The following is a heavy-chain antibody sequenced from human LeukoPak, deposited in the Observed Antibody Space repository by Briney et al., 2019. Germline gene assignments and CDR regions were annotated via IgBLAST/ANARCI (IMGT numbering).Heavy chain of an antibody. CDR3: ARDTYYYGSGSY. D-gene: IGHD3-10*01. CDR2: IKQDGSEK. CDR1: GFTFSSYG. V-gene: IGHV3-7*01. Sequence: GGSLRLSCAASGFTFSSYGMHWVRQAPGKGLEWVANIKQDGSEKYYVDSVKGRFTISRDNAKNSLYLQMNSLRAEDTAVYYCARDTYYYGSGSYWGQGTLVTVSS. J-gene: IGHJ4*02.